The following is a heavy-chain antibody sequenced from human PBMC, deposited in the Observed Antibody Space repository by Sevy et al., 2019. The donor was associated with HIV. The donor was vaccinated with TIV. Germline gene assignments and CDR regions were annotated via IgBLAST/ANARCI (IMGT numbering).Heavy chain of an antibody. V-gene: IGHV3-30*03. CDR1: GFTFNTYG. CDR3: ARDSGYTHSRNPGD. CDR2: ISYDESSA. Sequence: GGSLRLSCAASGFTFNTYGMHWVRQAPGKGLEWVAVISYDESSAYYADSVKGRFTISRDNSKNTLYLQMNSLRAEDKAVYYCARDSGYTHSRNPGDWGQGTLVTVSS. D-gene: IGHD1-1*01. J-gene: IGHJ4*02.